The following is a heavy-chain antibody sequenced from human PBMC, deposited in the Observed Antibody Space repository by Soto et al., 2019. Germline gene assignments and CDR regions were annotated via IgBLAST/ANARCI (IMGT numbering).Heavy chain of an antibody. Sequence: GGSLRLSCAASGFTFDDYAMHWVRQAPGKGLEWVSGISWNSGSIGYADSVEGRFTISRDNAKNSLYLQMNSLRAEDTALYYCAKMDDFWSGLGGMDVWGQGTTVTVSS. V-gene: IGHV3-9*01. CDR2: ISWNSGSI. CDR3: AKMDDFWSGLGGMDV. J-gene: IGHJ6*02. D-gene: IGHD3-3*01. CDR1: GFTFDDYA.